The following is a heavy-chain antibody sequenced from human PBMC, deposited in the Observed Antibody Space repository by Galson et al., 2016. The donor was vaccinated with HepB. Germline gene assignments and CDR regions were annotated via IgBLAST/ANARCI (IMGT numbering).Heavy chain of an antibody. CDR1: GFTFSSFA. Sequence: LRLSCAASGFTFSSFAINWVRQAPGKELEWIGSVFYIGSTNYNPALKNRVTISVDTSKNQFSLELNSVTAADTAVYYCARGKYQMRDNWFDPWGQGTRVTVSS. CDR3: ARGKYQMRDNWFDP. V-gene: IGHV4-59*01. D-gene: IGHD5-24*01. CDR2: VFYIGST. J-gene: IGHJ5*02.